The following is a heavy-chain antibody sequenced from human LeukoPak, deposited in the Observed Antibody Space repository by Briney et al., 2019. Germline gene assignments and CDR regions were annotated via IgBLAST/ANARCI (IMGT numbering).Heavy chain of an antibody. CDR2: INGDGSST. CDR3: ARGSTSGWPDYFDY. J-gene: IGHJ4*02. Sequence: GGSLRLSCAASGFTLSSYWMHWVRQAPGKGMVWVSRINGDGSSTPYANSVKGRFTISTDNAKNTLYLHIHSLRADETPVYYCARGSTSGWPDYFDYWGQGSVVTVSS. V-gene: IGHV3-74*01. CDR1: GFTLSSYW. D-gene: IGHD6-19*01.